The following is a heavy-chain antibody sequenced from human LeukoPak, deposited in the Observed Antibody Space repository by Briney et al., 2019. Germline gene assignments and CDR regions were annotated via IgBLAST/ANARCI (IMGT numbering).Heavy chain of an antibody. V-gene: IGHV4-61*02. CDR1: GGSISSGSYY. CDR3: ARGRSSSTENWFDP. Sequence: SETLSLTCTVSGGSISSGSYYWSWIRQPAGKGLEWIGRIYTSGSTNYNPSLKSRVTISVDTSKNQFSLKLSSVTAADTAVYYCARGRSSSTENWFDPWGQGTLVTVSS. J-gene: IGHJ5*02. D-gene: IGHD6-6*01. CDR2: IYTSGST.